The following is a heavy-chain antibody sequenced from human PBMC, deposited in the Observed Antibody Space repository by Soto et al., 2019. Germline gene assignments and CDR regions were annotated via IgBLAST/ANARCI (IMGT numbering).Heavy chain of an antibody. CDR1: GFTLNTFG. V-gene: IGHV3-33*01. CDR2: LWHDGSNK. J-gene: IGHJ4*02. D-gene: IGHD6-19*01. CDR3: ARERAVTGGSYFFDR. Sequence: PGGSLRLSCAASGFTLNTFGMHWVRQAPGKGPEWVALLWHDGSNKYYADSVKGRFTISRDNPRNTLYLQLNDLRVEDTAVYYCARERAVTGGSYFFDRWGQGTLVTVSS.